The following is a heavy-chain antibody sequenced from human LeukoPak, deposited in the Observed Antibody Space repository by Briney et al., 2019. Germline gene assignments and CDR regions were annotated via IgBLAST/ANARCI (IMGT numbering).Heavy chain of an antibody. CDR3: ARTSIAARRANAFDI. V-gene: IGHV4-30-2*01. D-gene: IGHD6-6*01. J-gene: IGHJ3*02. Sequence: SQTLSLTCTVSGGSISSGGYSWSWIRQPPGKGLEWIGYIYHSGSTYYNPSLKSRVTISVDRSKNQFSLKLSSVTAADTAVYYCARTSIAARRANAFDIWGLGTMVTVSS. CDR2: IYHSGST. CDR1: GGSISSGGYS.